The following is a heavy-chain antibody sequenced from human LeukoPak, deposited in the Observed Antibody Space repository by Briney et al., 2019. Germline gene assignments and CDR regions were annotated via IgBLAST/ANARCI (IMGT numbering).Heavy chain of an antibody. D-gene: IGHD4-17*01. Sequence: ASVKVSCKASGYTFTSYGISWVRQAPGQGLEWMGWISAYNGNTNYAQKFQGRVTITRDTSASTAYMELSSLRSEDTAVYYCARADNDYGAGFDYWGQGTLVTVSS. CDR1: GYTFTSYG. CDR3: ARADNDYGAGFDY. J-gene: IGHJ4*02. V-gene: IGHV1-18*01. CDR2: ISAYNGNT.